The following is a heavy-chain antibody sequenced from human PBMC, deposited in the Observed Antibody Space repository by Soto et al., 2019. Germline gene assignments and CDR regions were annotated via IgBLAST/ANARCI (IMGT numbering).Heavy chain of an antibody. CDR1: GFTFRDYA. J-gene: IGHJ3*01. CDR3: AKDALAKNGVWDACDL. Sequence: EVQLLESGGGLVQPGGSLTFACAASGFTFRDYAMSWVRQAPGKGLEWVSGLGGGGDDTYYAASVRGRFTVARDNSKNMLFLQMNSLGAEDTAIYYCAKDALAKNGVWDACDLWGRGTKVTVSS. CDR2: LGGGGDDT. D-gene: IGHD2-8*01. V-gene: IGHV3-23*01.